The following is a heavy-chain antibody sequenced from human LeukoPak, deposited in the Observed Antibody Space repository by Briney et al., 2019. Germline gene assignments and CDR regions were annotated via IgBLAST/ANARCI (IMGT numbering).Heavy chain of an antibody. CDR2: ISSSGSTI. CDR3: ARVRLGYTPSDY. D-gene: IGHD5-12*01. J-gene: IGHJ4*02. V-gene: IGHV3-11*01. Sequence: YMXXXRQAPGKGLEWVSYISSSGSTIYYADSLKGRFTISRDNAKNSLYLQMNSLRADDTAVYYCARVRLGYTPSDYWGQGTLVTVSS. CDR1: Y.